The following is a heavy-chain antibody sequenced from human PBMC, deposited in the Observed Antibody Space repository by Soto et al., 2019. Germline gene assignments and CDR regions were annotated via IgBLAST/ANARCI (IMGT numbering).Heavy chain of an antibody. Sequence: QVQLRESGPGPVKPSGTLSLSCTVSGGSISSTNWWTWVRQSPGTGLEWIGEIYHTGSTTYNPSLRGRVTMSVDKSNNQFSLKLRYVTAADTAMYYCATLPPRIELAVLPIPTWGQGTLVTVSA. D-gene: IGHD2-8*02. V-gene: IGHV4-4*02. CDR3: ATLPPRIELAVLPIPT. J-gene: IGHJ5*02. CDR1: GGSISSTNW. CDR2: IYHTGST.